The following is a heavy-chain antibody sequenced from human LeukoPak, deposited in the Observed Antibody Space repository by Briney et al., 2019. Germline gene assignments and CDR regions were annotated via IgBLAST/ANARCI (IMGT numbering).Heavy chain of an antibody. CDR2: ISYNGSHQ. Sequence: GGSLRLSCAASGFTFSTYAMHWVRQAPGKGLEWLTVISYNGSHQYYSDSVRGRFTISRDNSRNSVFLQINRLRPEDTAVYYCATSIRRITISSWGQGTLVTVSS. CDR1: GFTFSTYA. V-gene: IGHV3-30*04. J-gene: IGHJ4*02. CDR3: ATSIRRITISS. D-gene: IGHD3-3*01.